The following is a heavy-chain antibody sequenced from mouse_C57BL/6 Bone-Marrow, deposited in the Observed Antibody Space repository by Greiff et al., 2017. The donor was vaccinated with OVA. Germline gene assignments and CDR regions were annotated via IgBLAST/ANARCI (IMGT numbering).Heavy chain of an antibody. J-gene: IGHJ2*01. V-gene: IGHV1-50*01. CDR1: GYTFTSYW. D-gene: IGHD2-14*01. CDR2: IDPSDSYT. Sequence: VQLQQPGAELVKPGASVKLSCKASGYTFTSYWMQWVKQRPGQGLEWIGEIDPSDSYTNYNQKFKGKATLTVAPSSSTAYMQLSSLTSEDSAIYYCARGEVQWGQGTTLAVSS. CDR3: ARGEVQ.